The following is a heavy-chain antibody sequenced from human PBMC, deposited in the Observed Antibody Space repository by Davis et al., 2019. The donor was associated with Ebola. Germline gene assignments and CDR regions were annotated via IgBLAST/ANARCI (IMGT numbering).Heavy chain of an antibody. CDR2: MHPTSGNR. V-gene: IGHV1-8*03. Sequence: ASVKVSCKASGYTFTSHEINWLRQVTGQGLEWMGWMHPTSGNRGYAQKFQGRVTITRDTSISTFYMELSSLQSEDTAVYYCARALYGSGPRLVDYWGQGTLVTVS. D-gene: IGHD3-10*01. CDR3: ARALYGSGPRLVDY. CDR1: GYTFTSHE. J-gene: IGHJ4*02.